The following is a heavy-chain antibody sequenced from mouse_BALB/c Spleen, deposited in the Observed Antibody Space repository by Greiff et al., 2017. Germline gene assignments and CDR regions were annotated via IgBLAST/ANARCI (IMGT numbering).Heavy chain of an antibody. CDR3: ARARKLTGPYYYAMDY. D-gene: IGHD4-1*01. V-gene: IGHV5-9-4*01. J-gene: IGHJ4*01. Sequence: EVKLVESGGGLVKPGGSLKLSCAASGFTFSSYAMSWVRQSPEKRLEWVAEISSGGSYTYYPDTVAGRFTISRDNAKNTLYLEMSSLRSEDTAMYYCARARKLTGPYYYAMDYWGQGTSVTVSS. CDR1: GFTFSSYA. CDR2: ISSGGSYT.